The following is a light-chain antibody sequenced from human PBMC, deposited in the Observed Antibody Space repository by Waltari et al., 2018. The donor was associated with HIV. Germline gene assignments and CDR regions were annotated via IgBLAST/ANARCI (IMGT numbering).Light chain of an antibody. V-gene: IGLV2-14*01. Sequence: QSALTHPPSVSQSPGQSLTISCTATISALREYNYVSWFHHHPTKPPKPIIFDVSYRPSGVSKRFSGSKSGNTASLTISGLQAEDEADYYCSSYTTIYTWVFGGGTKLTVL. J-gene: IGLJ3*02. CDR3: SSYTTIYTWV. CDR2: DVS. CDR1: ISALREYNY.